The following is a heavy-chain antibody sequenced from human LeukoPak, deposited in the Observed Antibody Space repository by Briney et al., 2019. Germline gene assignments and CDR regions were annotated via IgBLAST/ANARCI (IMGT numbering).Heavy chain of an antibody. CDR3: TRAPIAYGSGSYYGKIDY. V-gene: IGHV3-49*04. CDR1: GFTFSNAW. D-gene: IGHD3-10*01. CDR2: IRSKAYGGTT. Sequence: GGSLRLSCAASGFTFSNAWMSWVRQAPGKGLEWVGFIRSKAYGGTTEYAASVKGRFTISRDDSKSIAYLQMNSLKTEDTAVYCCTRAPIAYGSGSYYGKIDYWGQGTLVTVSS. J-gene: IGHJ4*02.